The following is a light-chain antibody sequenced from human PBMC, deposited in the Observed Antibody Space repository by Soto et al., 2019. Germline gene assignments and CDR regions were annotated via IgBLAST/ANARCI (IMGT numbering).Light chain of an antibody. V-gene: IGLV2-14*01. CDR1: SSDVGGYNY. J-gene: IGLJ1*01. Sequence: ALTQPASVSGSPGQSITISCTGTSSDVGGYNYVSWYQQHPGKAPKLMIYDVSNRPSGVSNRFSGSKSGNTASLTISGLQAEDEADYYCSSYTSTYNDVFGTGTKLTVL. CDR2: DVS. CDR3: SSYTSTYNDV.